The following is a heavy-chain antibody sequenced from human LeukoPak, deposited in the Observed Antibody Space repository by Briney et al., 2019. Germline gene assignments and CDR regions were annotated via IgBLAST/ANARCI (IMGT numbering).Heavy chain of an antibody. J-gene: IGHJ3*02. V-gene: IGHV4-59*01. CDR3: AREEVPHGFDI. CDR1: GGSISTYY. CDR2: IYYSGST. Sequence: SESPSPTCSVSGGSISTYYWSWSRQPPGKGLEYIGYIYYSGSTNYNPSLKSRVTMSLDTSKNQFSLKLSSVTAADTAVYYCAREEVPHGFDIWGAG.